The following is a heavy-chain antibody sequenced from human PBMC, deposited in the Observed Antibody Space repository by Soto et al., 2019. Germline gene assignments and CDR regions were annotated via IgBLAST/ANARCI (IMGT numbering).Heavy chain of an antibody. D-gene: IGHD3-22*01. J-gene: IGHJ4*02. CDR2: IYYSGST. Sequence: SLTQSLTYTVSGGYIRSYYCSWIRQHPGKGLEWIGYIYYSGSTNYNPSLKSRVTISVDTSKNQFSLKLSSVTAADTAVYYCASSNYDSPIPLYYWGQGTLDTVSP. CDR3: ASSNYDSPIPLYY. CDR1: GGYIRSYY. V-gene: IGHV4-59*08.